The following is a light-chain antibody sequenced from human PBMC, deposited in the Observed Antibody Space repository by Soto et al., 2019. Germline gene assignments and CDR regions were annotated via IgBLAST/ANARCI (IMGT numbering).Light chain of an antibody. V-gene: IGLV2-14*01. CDR3: SSYTSSSTLVV. CDR1: SSDVGGYNY. J-gene: IGLJ2*01. CDR2: DVS. Sequence: QSALTQPASVSGSPGQSITISCTGTSSDVGGYNYVSWYQQHPGKAPKLMIYDVSNRPSGVSNRFSGSKSGNTASLTISGLQAEDEAEYYGSSYTSSSTLVVVGGGTKLTVL.